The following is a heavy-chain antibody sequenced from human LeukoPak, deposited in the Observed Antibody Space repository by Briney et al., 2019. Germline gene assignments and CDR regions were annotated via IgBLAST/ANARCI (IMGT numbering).Heavy chain of an antibody. J-gene: IGHJ3*02. CDR1: GFTFSSYA. V-gene: IGHV3-23*01. Sequence: PGGSLRLSCAASGFTFSSYAMSWVRQAPGKELEWVSAISGSGGSTYYADSVKGRFTISRDNSKNTLYLQMNSLRAEDTAVYYCAKDMSAVAATDWDAFDIWGQGTMVTVSS. CDR3: AKDMSAVAATDWDAFDI. D-gene: IGHD2-15*01. CDR2: ISGSGGST.